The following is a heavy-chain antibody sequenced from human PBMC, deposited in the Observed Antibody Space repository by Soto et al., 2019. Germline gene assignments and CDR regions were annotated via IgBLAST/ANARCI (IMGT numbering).Heavy chain of an antibody. CDR2: TYYRSRWYN. CDR3: ARDRKTGTYYDFWSGYSRTSNFDY. D-gene: IGHD3-3*01. CDR1: GDSVSSNSAA. V-gene: IGHV6-1*01. Sequence: PSQTLSLTCAISGDSVSSNSAAWNWIRQSPSRGLEWLGRTYYRSRWYNDYAVSVRSRITVNADTSKNQFSLHLNSVTPEDTAVYYCARDRKTGTYYDFWSGYSRTSNFDYWGQGTLVTVSS. J-gene: IGHJ4*02.